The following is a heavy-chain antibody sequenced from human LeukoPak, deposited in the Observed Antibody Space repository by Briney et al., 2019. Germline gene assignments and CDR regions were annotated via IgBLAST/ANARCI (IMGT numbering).Heavy chain of an antibody. V-gene: IGHV3-30*02. CDR2: IRYDGSNK. Sequence: GGSLRLSCAASGFTFSSYGMHWVRQAPGKGLEWVAFIRYDGSNKYYADSVKGRFTISRDNSKNTLYLQMNSLRAEDTAVYYCARGTYYYDSSGYLVLDYWGQGTLVTVSS. CDR1: GFTFSSYG. J-gene: IGHJ4*02. D-gene: IGHD3-22*01. CDR3: ARGTYYYDSSGYLVLDY.